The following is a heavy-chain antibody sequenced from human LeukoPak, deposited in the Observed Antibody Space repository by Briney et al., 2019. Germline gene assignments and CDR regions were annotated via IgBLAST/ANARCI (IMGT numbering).Heavy chain of an antibody. D-gene: IGHD2-15*01. CDR1: GFTFSSYE. CDR2: ISSSGSTI. Sequence: GGSLRLSCAASGFTFSSYEMNWVRQAPGKGLEWVSYISSSGSTIYYADSVKGRFTISRDNAKNSLYLQMNSLRAEDTAVYYCARDLGYSIPFDYWGQGTLVTVSS. J-gene: IGHJ4*02. CDR3: ARDLGYSIPFDY. V-gene: IGHV3-48*03.